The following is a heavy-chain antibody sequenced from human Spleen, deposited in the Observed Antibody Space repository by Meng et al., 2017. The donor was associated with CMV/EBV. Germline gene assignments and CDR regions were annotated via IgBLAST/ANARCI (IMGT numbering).Heavy chain of an antibody. J-gene: IGHJ6*02. V-gene: IGHV3-30-3*01. Sequence: GESLKISCAASGFTVGSFAMDWVRQAPGKGLEWVAGISYDGDNRRYADSVKGRFTISRDDSKNTVSLQMRSLRVEDTAVYYCAKDLNRGYNWNYRYYYYGMDVWGQGTTVTVSS. D-gene: IGHD1-7*01. CDR1: GFTVGSFA. CDR3: AKDLNRGYNWNYRYYYYGMDV. CDR2: ISYDGDNR.